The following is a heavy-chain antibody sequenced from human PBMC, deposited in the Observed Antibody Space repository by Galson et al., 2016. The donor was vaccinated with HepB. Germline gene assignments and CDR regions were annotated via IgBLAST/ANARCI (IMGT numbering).Heavy chain of an antibody. CDR1: GFTFSDYY. D-gene: IGHD1-14*01. CDR2: ISSSSSYR. J-gene: IGHJ4*02. Sequence: SLRLSCAASGFTFSDYYMSWIRQAPGKGLEWVSYISSSSSYRNYADSVKGRFIISRDNAKKSLYLQMNSMRAEDTAVYYGAREINSVPGIFDYWGQGIPVTVSS. V-gene: IGHV3-11*06. CDR3: AREINSVPGIFDY.